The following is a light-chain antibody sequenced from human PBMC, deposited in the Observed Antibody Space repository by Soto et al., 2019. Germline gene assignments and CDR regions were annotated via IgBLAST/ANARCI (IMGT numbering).Light chain of an antibody. CDR1: QSLLHSEGKTY. CDR3: MQRIQLPKT. J-gene: IGKJ1*01. Sequence: DIVMTQTPLSLSVTPGQPASISCKSSQSLLHSEGKTYLYWYLXKPGQPQQLXIYEVSNRFSGVPDRFSGSVSGTDFTLKISRVEAEDGAVDDGMQRIQLPKTFGQGTKVDIK. V-gene: IGKV2D-29*01. CDR2: EVS.